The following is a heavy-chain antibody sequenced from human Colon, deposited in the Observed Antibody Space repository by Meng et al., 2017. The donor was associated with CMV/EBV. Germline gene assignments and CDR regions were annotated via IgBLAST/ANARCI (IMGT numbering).Heavy chain of an antibody. D-gene: IGHD4/OR15-4a*01. V-gene: IGHV3-72*01. CDR1: GFTMGDHW. CDR2: YKKRGDNYIT. CDR3: ARPDYGSLGGHSGMNV. J-gene: IGHJ6*02. Sequence: GGSLRLSCAVSGFTMGDHWMDWVRQAPGKGLEWVGRYKKRGDNYITEYGVSVKGRVSISRDDSKNSLRLQMNSLRAEDTAVYFCARPDYGSLGGHSGMNVWGQGTTVTVSS.